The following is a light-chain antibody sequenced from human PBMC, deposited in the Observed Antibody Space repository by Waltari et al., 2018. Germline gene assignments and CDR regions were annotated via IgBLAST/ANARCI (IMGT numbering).Light chain of an antibody. CDR2: DVT. CDR3: SASTSRFSLVL. CDR1: SSDIGSYNY. Sequence: QSALTQPASVSGSPGQSITISCTGSSSDIGSYNYVSWYQQHPGKAPKPMIDDVTSRPSGGSHRFSGSRSGNTASLTISALQTEDEADYYCSASTSRFSLVLFGGGTKLTVL. V-gene: IGLV2-14*03. J-gene: IGLJ2*01.